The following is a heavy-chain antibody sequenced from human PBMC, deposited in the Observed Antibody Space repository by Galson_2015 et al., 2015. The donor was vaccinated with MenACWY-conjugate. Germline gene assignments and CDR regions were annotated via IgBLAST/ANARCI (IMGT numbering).Heavy chain of an antibody. CDR2: IYYSGST. Sequence: SETLSLTCTVSGGSISSSSYYWDWIRQPPGRGLEWIGTIYYSGSTYHNSSLKSRVTISVDTSQNQFSLNLSSVTAADTAMYYCARHDRTAPARSGAFDIWGRGTMVTVSS. V-gene: IGHV4-39*01. J-gene: IGHJ3*02. CDR1: GGSISSSSYY. D-gene: IGHD2-2*01. CDR3: ARHDRTAPARSGAFDI.